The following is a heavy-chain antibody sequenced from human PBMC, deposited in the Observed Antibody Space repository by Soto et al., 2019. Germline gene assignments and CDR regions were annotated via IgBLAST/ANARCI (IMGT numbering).Heavy chain of an antibody. CDR1: GYSFTSYA. CDR3: ARDYSSGWSFDY. D-gene: IGHD6-19*01. CDR2: INAGNGNT. J-gene: IGHJ4*02. Sequence: ASLKVYCKASGYSFTSYAMHWVRQAPGQRLEWMGWINAGNGNTKYSQKFQGRVTITRDTSASTAYMELSSLRSEDTAVYYCARDYSSGWSFDYWGQGTLVTVSS. V-gene: IGHV1-3*01.